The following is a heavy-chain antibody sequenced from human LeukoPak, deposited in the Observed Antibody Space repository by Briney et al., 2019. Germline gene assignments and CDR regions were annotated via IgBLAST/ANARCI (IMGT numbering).Heavy chain of an antibody. Sequence: GGSLRLSCAASGFSVSNNYMTWVRQAPGRGLEWVSLISSGSSTYYADSVKGRFTISIDNSKNTLYLQMNRLRAEDTAVYYCARGYSDRLFFVYWGQGTLVTVSS. CDR3: ARGYSDRLFFVY. V-gene: IGHV3-53*01. CDR2: ISSGSST. J-gene: IGHJ4*02. D-gene: IGHD5-18*01. CDR1: GFSVSNNY.